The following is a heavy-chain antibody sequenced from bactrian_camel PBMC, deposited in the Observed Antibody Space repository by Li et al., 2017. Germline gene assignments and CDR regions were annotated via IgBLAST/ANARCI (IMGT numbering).Heavy chain of an antibody. Sequence: HVQLVESGGGSVQAGGSLRLSCAISGRSNENYFLAWFRQPPGKEREGVAAMYTGFGGVNIYYDDSVKGRFTISQNNDKNILYLQMNNLKLEDTAMYYCAADRPEYGGTCRHIRGTAYNYWGQGTQVTVS. V-gene: IGHV3S45*01. D-gene: IGHD6*01. CDR1: GRSNENYF. J-gene: IGHJ4*01. CDR2: MYTGFGGVNI. CDR3: AADRPEYGGTCRHIRGTAYNY.